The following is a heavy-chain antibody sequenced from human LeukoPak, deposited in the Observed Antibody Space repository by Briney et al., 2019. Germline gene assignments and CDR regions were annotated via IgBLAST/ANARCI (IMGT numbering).Heavy chain of an antibody. CDR3: ARDPSAAAGSGHWFDP. J-gene: IGHJ5*02. D-gene: IGHD6-13*01. Sequence: SETLSLTCTVSGGSFSSGDYYWSWIRQPPGKGLEWIGYIYYIGSTYYSPSLKSRVTISVDTSKNQFSLKLRSVTAADTAVYYCARDPSAAAGSGHWFDPWGQGTLVTVSS. CDR1: GGSFSSGDYY. V-gene: IGHV4-30-4*01. CDR2: IYYIGST.